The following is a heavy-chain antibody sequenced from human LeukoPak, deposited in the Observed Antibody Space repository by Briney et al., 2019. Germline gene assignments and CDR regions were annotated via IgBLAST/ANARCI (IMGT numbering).Heavy chain of an antibody. CDR3: AKGLAAAGTAPPFDY. Sequence: GGSLRLSCAASGFTFSRYAMSWVRQAPGKGLEWVSAISGSGGSSYYADSVKGRFTISRDNSKNTLYLQMNSLRAEDTAVYYCAKGLAAAGTAPPFDYWGQETLVTVSS. J-gene: IGHJ4*02. D-gene: IGHD6-13*01. CDR2: ISGSGGSS. V-gene: IGHV3-23*01. CDR1: GFTFSRYA.